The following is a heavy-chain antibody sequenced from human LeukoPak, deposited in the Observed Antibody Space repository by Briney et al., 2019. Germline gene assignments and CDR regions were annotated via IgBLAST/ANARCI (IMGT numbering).Heavy chain of an antibody. CDR3: ARDWEYGMDV. V-gene: IGHV3-33*08. CDR2: IWYDGSNK. Sequence: QPGRPLRLSCAASRFTFSSYGMHWVRQAPGKGLEWVAVIWYDGSNKYYADSVKGRFTISRGNSKNTLYLQMNSLRAEDTAVYYCARDWEYGMDVWGQGTTVTVSS. CDR1: RFTFSSYG. J-gene: IGHJ6*02. D-gene: IGHD1-26*01.